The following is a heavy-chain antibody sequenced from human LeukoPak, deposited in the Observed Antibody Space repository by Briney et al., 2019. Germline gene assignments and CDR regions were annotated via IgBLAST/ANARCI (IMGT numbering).Heavy chain of an antibody. CDR3: ARDSIAVAGTDY. D-gene: IGHD6-19*01. V-gene: IGHV1-69*06. J-gene: IGHJ4*02. CDR2: IIPIFGTA. Sequence: ASVKVSCKASGYTFTSYAISWVRQAPGQGLEWMGGIIPIFGTANYAQKFQGRVTITADKSTSTAYMELSSLRSEDTAVYYCARDSIAVAGTDYWGQGTLVTVSS. CDR1: GYTFTSYA.